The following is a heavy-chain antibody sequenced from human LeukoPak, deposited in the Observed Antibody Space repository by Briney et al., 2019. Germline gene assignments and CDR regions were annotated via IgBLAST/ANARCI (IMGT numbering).Heavy chain of an antibody. V-gene: IGHV4-34*01. CDR2: INHSGST. D-gene: IGHD3-9*01. J-gene: IGHJ6*03. Sequence: SETLSLTCAVYGGSFSGYYWSWIRQPPGKGLEWIGEINHSGSTNYNPSLKSRVTISVDTSKNQFSLKLSSVTAADTAVYCCARGGDILTGYDWRRYYYYMDVWGKGTTVTVSS. CDR3: ARGGDILTGYDWRRYYYYMDV. CDR1: GGSFSGYY.